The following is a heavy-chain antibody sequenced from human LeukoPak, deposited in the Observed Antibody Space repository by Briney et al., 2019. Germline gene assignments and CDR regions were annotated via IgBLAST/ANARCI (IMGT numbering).Heavy chain of an antibody. CDR3: ATPLDYYDSSGYHQGGD. CDR1: GFTFSSYW. V-gene: IGHV3-7*03. D-gene: IGHD3-22*01. Sequence: GGSLSLYCAASGFTFSSYWMSWVRQAPGKGLEWVANRKQDGSKKNYVDSVRCRFTISRDKAKHSLYLQINSLRAEDTAVYYCATPLDYYDSSGYHQGGDWGQGTLVTVSS. CDR2: RKQDGSKK. J-gene: IGHJ4*02.